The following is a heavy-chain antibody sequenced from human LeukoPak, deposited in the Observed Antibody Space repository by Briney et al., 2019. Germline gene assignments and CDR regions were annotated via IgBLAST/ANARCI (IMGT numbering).Heavy chain of an antibody. Sequence: PSETLSLTCAVYGGSFSGYYWSWIRQPPGKGLEWIGEINHSGSTNYNPSLKSRVTISVDTSKNQFSLKLSSVTAADTAVYYCATSSVVPAAINSWGQGTLVTVSS. V-gene: IGHV4-34*01. CDR3: ATSSVVPAAINS. CDR1: GGSFSGYY. J-gene: IGHJ4*02. D-gene: IGHD2-2*02. CDR2: INHSGST.